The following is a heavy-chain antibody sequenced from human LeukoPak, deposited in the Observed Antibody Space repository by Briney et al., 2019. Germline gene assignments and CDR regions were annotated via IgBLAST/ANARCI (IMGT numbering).Heavy chain of an antibody. D-gene: IGHD2-21*01. J-gene: IGHJ4*02. CDR3: ARVWSWWPSFDY. V-gene: IGHV4-39*01. Sequence: KPSETLSLTCTVSGGSISSSSYYWGWIRQPPGKGLEWIGSIYYSGSTYYNPSLKSRVTISVDTSKNQFSLKLSPVTAADTAVYYCARVWSWWPSFDYWGQGTLVTVSS. CDR2: IYYSGST. CDR1: GGSISSSSYY.